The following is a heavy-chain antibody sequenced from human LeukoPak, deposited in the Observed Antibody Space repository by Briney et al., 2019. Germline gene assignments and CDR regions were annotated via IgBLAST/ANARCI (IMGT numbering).Heavy chain of an antibody. J-gene: IGHJ4*02. CDR1: GRSISSYY. CDR3: ARGGSSWYESVSYFDY. Sequence: SHTLSLTCTVSGRSISSYYWSWIRQPAGKGLEWIGRIYTSGSTNYNPSLKSRVTMSVDPSKNQFSLKLSSVTAADTAVYYCARGGSSWYESVSYFDYWGQGTLVTVSS. CDR2: IYTSGST. V-gene: IGHV4-4*07. D-gene: IGHD6-13*01.